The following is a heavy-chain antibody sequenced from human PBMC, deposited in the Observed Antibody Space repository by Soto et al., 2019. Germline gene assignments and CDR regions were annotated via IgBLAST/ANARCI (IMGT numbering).Heavy chain of an antibody. V-gene: IGHV3-48*01. CDR3: ARDGDYDILTGYTHMDV. CDR2: ISSSSSTI. CDR1: GFTFSSYS. J-gene: IGHJ6*03. D-gene: IGHD3-9*01. Sequence: GGSLRLSCAASGFTFSSYSMNWVRQAPGKGLEWVSYISSSSSTIYYADSAKGRFTISRDNAKNSLYLQMNSLRAEDTAVYYCARDGDYDILTGYTHMDVWGKGTTVTVSS.